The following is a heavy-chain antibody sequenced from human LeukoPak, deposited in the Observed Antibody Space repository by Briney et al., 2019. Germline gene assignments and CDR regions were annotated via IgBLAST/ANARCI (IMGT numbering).Heavy chain of an antibody. D-gene: IGHD4-17*01. V-gene: IGHV3-23*01. CDR2: ISGSGGST. CDR1: GFTFTSYA. J-gene: IGHJ4*02. Sequence: GGSLRLSCAASGFTFTSYAMNWVRQAPGKGLDWVSVISGSGGSTYYADSVKGRFTISRDNSKNTLYLQMNSLRAEDTAVYYCAKQFYGDYGAFNYWGQGTLVIVSS. CDR3: AKQFYGDYGAFNY.